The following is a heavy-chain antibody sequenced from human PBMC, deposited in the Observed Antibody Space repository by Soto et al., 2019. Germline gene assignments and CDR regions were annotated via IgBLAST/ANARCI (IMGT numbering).Heavy chain of an antibody. CDR1: GYTLTELS. V-gene: IGHV1-24*01. CDR2: FDPEDGET. J-gene: IGHJ4*02. D-gene: IGHD3-22*01. CDR3: ASYYYDSSGYFDY. Sequence: ASVKVSCKVSGYTLTELSMHWVRQAPGKGLEWMGGFDPEDGETIYAQKFQGRVTMTEDTSTDTAYMELSSLRSEDMAVYYCASYYYDSSGYFDYWGQGTLVTVSS.